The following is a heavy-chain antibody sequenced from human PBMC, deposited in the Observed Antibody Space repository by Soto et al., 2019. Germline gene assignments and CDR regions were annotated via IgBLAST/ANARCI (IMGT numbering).Heavy chain of an antibody. Sequence: QVQLVQSGAEVKKPGASVKLSCNASGYTFSTYNMHWVRQAPGQGLEWMGIINPGGGSATYAQKXXXXXXXXXXXXXXXXXXXXXXXXXEDTAVYYCARDLERSSGYYFKNWFDPWGQGTLXTVSS. J-gene: IGHJ5*02. CDR1: GYTFSTYN. CDR3: ARDLERSSGYYFKNWFDP. V-gene: IGHV1-46*01. D-gene: IGHD3-22*01. CDR2: INPGGGSA.